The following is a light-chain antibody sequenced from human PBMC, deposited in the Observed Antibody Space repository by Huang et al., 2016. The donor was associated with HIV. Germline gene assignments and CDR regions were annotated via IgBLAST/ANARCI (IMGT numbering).Light chain of an antibody. V-gene: IGKV3-20*01. J-gene: IGKJ2*03. CDR3: QQFGSSPPYS. CDR1: QSVTRNY. Sequence: EIVLTQSPDTLSLSPGERATVSCRASQSVTRNYLAWYQHRPGQAPKLLIYGASTGAQDIPDRFSGSGAGTDVTLTISRLAPEDFAVYYCQQFGSSPPYSFGQGTKLEIK. CDR2: GAS.